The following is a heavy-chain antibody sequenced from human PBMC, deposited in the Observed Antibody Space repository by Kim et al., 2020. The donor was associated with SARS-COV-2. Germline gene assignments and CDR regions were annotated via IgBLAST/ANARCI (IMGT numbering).Heavy chain of an antibody. CDR1: GGSFSGYY. CDR2: INHSGST. J-gene: IGHJ6*02. CDR3: ARVRGSGWYYYYYGMDV. Sequence: SETLSLTCAVCGGSFSGYYWSWIRQPPGKGLEWIGEINHSGSTNYNPSLKSRVTISVDTSKNQFSLKLSSVTAADTAVYYCARVRGSGWYYYYYGMDVWGQGTTVTVSS. V-gene: IGHV4-34*01. D-gene: IGHD6-19*01.